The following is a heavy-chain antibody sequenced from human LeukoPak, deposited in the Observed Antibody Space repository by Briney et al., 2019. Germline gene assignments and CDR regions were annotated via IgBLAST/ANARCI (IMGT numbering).Heavy chain of an antibody. CDR3: ASILRNEGIWDY. J-gene: IGHJ4*02. Sequence: SVKVSCKASGGTFSSYAISWVRQAPGQGLEWMGGIIPIFGTANYAQNFQGRVTITADESTSTAYMELSSLGSEDTAVYYCASILRNEGIWDYWGQGTLVTVSS. D-gene: IGHD1-1*01. V-gene: IGHV1-69*01. CDR2: IIPIFGTA. CDR1: GGTFSSYA.